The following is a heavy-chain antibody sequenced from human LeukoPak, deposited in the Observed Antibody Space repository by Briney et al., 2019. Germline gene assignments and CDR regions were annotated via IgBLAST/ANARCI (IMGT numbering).Heavy chain of an antibody. CDR2: INSDGSST. V-gene: IGHV3-74*01. D-gene: IGHD6-19*01. CDR1: GFTFSSYW. CDR3: ARDRGAVAPYDY. J-gene: IGHJ4*02. Sequence: GGSLRLSCAASGFTFSSYWMHWVRQAPGKGLVWVSRINSDGSSTSYADSVKGRFTISRDNAKITLYLQMNSLRAEDTAVYYCARDRGAVAPYDYWGQGTLVTVSS.